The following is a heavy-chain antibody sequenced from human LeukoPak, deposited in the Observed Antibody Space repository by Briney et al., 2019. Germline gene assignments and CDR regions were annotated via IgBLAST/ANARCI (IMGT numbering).Heavy chain of an antibody. D-gene: IGHD3-10*01. CDR3: ARGGFDYYGTGRAFDV. CDR2: IIPIFGTA. J-gene: IGHJ4*02. CDR1: GGTFSSYA. Sequence: SVKVSCKASGGTFSSYAISWVRQAPGQGLEWMGGIIPIFGTANYAQKFQGRVTITTDESTSTAYMELSSLRSEDTAVYYCARGGFDYYGTGRAFDVWGQGTLVTVSS. V-gene: IGHV1-69*05.